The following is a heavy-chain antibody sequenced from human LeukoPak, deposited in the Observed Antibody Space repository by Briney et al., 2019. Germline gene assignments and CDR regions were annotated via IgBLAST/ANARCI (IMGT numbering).Heavy chain of an antibody. Sequence: SQTLSLTCAISGDSVSSNSAAWNCIRQSPSSGLEWLGRTYYRSKWYNDYAVSVKSRITINPATSKNQFSLQLNSLTPEDTAVYYCARVGATGYFDYWGQGTLVAVSS. J-gene: IGHJ4*02. D-gene: IGHD1-26*01. CDR2: TYYRSKWYN. CDR3: ARVGATGYFDY. V-gene: IGHV6-1*01. CDR1: GDSVSSNSAA.